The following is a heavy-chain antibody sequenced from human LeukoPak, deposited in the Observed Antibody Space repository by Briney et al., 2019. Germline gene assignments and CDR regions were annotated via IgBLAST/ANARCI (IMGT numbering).Heavy chain of an antibody. Sequence: GGSLRLSCAASGFSFSSYAMSWVRQAPGKGLEWVAGITGSSGDTWYADSVKGRFTISRDNSKNTLYMEMNSLRAEDTAVYHCAKGSRDYCTGIVCYPFDSWGQGTLVTVSS. CDR2: ITGSSGDT. CDR3: AKGSRDYCTGIVCYPFDS. D-gene: IGHD2-8*02. V-gene: IGHV3-23*01. J-gene: IGHJ4*02. CDR1: GFSFSSYA.